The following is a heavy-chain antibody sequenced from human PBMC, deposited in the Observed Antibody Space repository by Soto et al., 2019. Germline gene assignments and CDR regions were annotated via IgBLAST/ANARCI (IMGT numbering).Heavy chain of an antibody. J-gene: IGHJ1*01. CDR1: GFTFSSYA. CDR2: ISGSGGST. Sequence: GGSLRLSCAASGFTFSSYAMSWVRQAPGKGLEWVSAISGSGGSTYYADSVKGRFTISRDNSKNTLYLQMNSLRAEDTAVYYCAKDRPTRNYYDSSGYTTGMYFQHWGQGTLVTVSS. D-gene: IGHD3-22*01. CDR3: AKDRPTRNYYDSSGYTTGMYFQH. V-gene: IGHV3-23*01.